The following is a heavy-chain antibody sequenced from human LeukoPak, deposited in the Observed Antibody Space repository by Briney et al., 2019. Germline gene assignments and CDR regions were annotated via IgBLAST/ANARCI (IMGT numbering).Heavy chain of an antibody. V-gene: IGHV1-2*02. CDR3: ARDLSGSYYSY. D-gene: IGHD1-26*01. CDR1: VYTFTNHY. J-gene: IGHJ4*02. Sequence: ASVKVSCKSFVYTFTNHYMHWVRQAPGQGLEWMGWINPNSGGTNYAQKFQGRVTMTRDTSISTAYMELSRLRSDDTAVYYCARDLSGSYYSYWGQGTLVTVSS. CDR2: INPNSGGT.